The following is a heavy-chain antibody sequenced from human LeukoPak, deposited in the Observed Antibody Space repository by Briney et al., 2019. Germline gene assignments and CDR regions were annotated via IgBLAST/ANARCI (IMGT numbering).Heavy chain of an antibody. CDR3: ARDRGDIAVAGYDAFDI. Sequence: ASVKVSCKASGYTFTSYGISWVRQAPGQGLEWMGWIIAYNGNTNYAQKLQGRVTMTTDTSTSTAYMELRSLRSDDTAVYYCARDRGDIAVAGYDAFDIWGQGTMVTVSS. CDR1: GYTFTSYG. J-gene: IGHJ3*02. V-gene: IGHV1-18*01. CDR2: IIAYNGNT. D-gene: IGHD6-19*01.